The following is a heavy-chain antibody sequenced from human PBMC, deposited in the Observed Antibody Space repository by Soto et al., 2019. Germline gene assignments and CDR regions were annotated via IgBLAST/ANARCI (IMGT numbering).Heavy chain of an antibody. CDR3: AKVNAPAARDYYYGMDV. D-gene: IGHD2-2*01. Sequence: GGSLRLSCAASGFTFSSYGMHWVRQAPGKGLEWVAVISYDGSNKYYADSVKGRFTISRDNSKNTLYLQMNSLRAEDTAVYYCAKVNAPAARDYYYGMDVWGQGTTVTVSS. CDR2: ISYDGSNK. V-gene: IGHV3-30*18. J-gene: IGHJ6*02. CDR1: GFTFSSYG.